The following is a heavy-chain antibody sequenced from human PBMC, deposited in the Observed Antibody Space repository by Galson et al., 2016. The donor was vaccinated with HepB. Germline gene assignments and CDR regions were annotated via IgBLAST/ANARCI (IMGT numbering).Heavy chain of an antibody. CDR1: GVTVNSYA. V-gene: IGHV1-69*13. CDR3: ARDMHCGGDRYFDY. CDR2: IVPISGKT. D-gene: IGHD2-21*02. Sequence: SVKVSCKASGVTVNSYAFSWLRQAPGQGPEWMGGIVPISGKTKFAQSFEGRVTITADESTNTVYMELSSLRSEDTAVYYCARDMHCGGDRYFDYWGQGTLVTVSS. J-gene: IGHJ4*02.